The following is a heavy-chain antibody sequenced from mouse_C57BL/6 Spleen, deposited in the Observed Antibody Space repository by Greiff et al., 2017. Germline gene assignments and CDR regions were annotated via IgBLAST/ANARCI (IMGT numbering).Heavy chain of an antibody. J-gene: IGHJ2*01. CDR3: ARAPLYSSGSSYYFDY. V-gene: IGHV1-55*01. CDR1: GYTFTSYW. Sequence: QVQLQQPGAELVKPGASVKMSCKASGYTFTSYWITWVKQRPGQGLEWIGDIYPGSGSTNYNEKFKSKATLTVDTSSSTAYMQLSSLTSEDSAVYYCARAPLYSSGSSYYFDYWGQGTTLTVSS. D-gene: IGHD1-1*01. CDR2: IYPGSGST.